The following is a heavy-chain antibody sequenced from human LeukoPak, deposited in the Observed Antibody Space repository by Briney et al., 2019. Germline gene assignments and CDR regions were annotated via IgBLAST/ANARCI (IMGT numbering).Heavy chain of an antibody. CDR1: GFTVSSNY. CDR3: AGTIFGVVITENFDY. CDR2: IYSDGGA. J-gene: IGHJ4*02. Sequence: GGSLRLSCAASGFTVSSNYMSWVRQAPGKGLEWVSVIYSDGGAFYADSVKGRFTLSRDNSKNTLFLQMNSLRAEDTAVYYCAGTIFGVVITENFDYWGQGTLVTVSS. D-gene: IGHD3-3*01. V-gene: IGHV3-53*01.